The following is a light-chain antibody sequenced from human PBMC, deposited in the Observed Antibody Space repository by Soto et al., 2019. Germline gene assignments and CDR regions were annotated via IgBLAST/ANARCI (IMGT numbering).Light chain of an antibody. Sequence: EIVLTQSPGTLSLSPGERATLSCMSSQSVSNNYLAWYQQKPGQAPRLIIYGASNRATGIPDRFSGSGSGTECTLSISSLQSEDFAVYYCQQFNNWPWTFGQGTKVDIK. CDR3: QQFNNWPWT. CDR2: GAS. V-gene: IGKV3D-15*01. CDR1: QSVSNN. J-gene: IGKJ1*01.